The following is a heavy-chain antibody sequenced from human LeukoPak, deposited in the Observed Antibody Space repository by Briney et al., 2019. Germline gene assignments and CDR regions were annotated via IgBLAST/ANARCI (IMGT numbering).Heavy chain of an antibody. CDR3: ARGSSRGSSLDY. CDR2: ISYDGSNK. D-gene: IGHD6-6*01. V-gene: IGHV3-30*04. Sequence: GRSLRLSCAASGFTFSSYAMHWVRQAPGKGLEWVAVISYDGSNKYADSVKGRFTISRDNSKNTLYLQMNSLRAEDTAVYYCARGSSRGSSLDYWGQGTLVTVSS. J-gene: IGHJ4*02. CDR1: GFTFSSYA.